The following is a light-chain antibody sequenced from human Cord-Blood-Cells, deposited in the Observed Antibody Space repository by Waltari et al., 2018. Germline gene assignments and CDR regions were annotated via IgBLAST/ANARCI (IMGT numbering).Light chain of an antibody. J-gene: IGLJ2*01. CDR2: DVS. CDR1: SSDVGGYNY. Sequence: CTGTSSDVGGYNYVSWYQQHPGKAPKLMIYDVSNRPSGVSNHFSGSKSGNTASLTISGLQAEDEADYYCSSYTSSSTYVVFGGGTKLTVL. V-gene: IGLV2-14*04. CDR3: SSYTSSSTYVV.